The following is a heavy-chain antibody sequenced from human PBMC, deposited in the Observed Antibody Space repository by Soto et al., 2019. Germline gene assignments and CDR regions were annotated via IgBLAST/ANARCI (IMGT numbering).Heavy chain of an antibody. Sequence: HPGGSLRLPCAASGFTFSSYGMHWVRQAPGKGLEWVAVISYDGSNKYYADSVKGRFTISRDNSKNTLYLQMNSLRAEDTAVYYCARDGSGWDYYFDYWGQGTLVTV. CDR3: ARDGSGWDYYFDY. CDR2: ISYDGSNK. CDR1: GFTFSSYG. J-gene: IGHJ4*02. V-gene: IGHV3-30*03. D-gene: IGHD6-19*01.